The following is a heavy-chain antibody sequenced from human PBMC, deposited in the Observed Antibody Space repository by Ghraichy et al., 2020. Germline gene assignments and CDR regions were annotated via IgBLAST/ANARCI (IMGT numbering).Heavy chain of an antibody. D-gene: IGHD3-10*01. Sequence: GESLNISCAASGFTFSNAWMSWVRQAPGKGLEWVGRIKSKTDGGTTDYAAPVKGRFTISRDDSKNTLYLQMNSLKTEDTAVYYCTTGGTMVRAKVDYWGQGTLVTVSS. CDR3: TTGGTMVRAKVDY. J-gene: IGHJ4*02. CDR1: GFTFSNAW. CDR2: IKSKTDGGTT. V-gene: IGHV3-15*01.